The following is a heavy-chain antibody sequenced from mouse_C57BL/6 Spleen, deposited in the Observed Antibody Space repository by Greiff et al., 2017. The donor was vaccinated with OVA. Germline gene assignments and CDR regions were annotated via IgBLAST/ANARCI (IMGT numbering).Heavy chain of an antibody. CDR1: GYAFTNYL. V-gene: IGHV1-54*01. J-gene: IGHJ2*01. CDR2: INPGSGGT. D-gene: IGHD3-3*01. Sequence: VKLQQSGAELVRPGTSVKVSCKASGYAFTNYLIEWVKQRPGQGLEWIGVINPGSGGTNYNEKFKGKATLTADKSSSTAYMQLSSLTSEDSAVYFCAREVGQGYWGQGTTLTVSS. CDR3: AREVGQGY.